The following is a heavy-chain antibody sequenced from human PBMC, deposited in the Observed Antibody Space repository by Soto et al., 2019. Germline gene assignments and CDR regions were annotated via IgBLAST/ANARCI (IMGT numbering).Heavy chain of an antibody. CDR3: ARDLGYCSGGSCYSGNYFDY. J-gene: IGHJ4*02. CDR1: GCNFSSYA. V-gene: IGHV3-30-3*01. CDR2: ISYDGSNK. D-gene: IGHD2-15*01. Sequence: GGSMRLSCAAAGCNFSSYARHWVRQKPGKGLEWVAVISYDGSNKYYADSVKGRFTISRDNSKNTLYLQMNSLRAEDTAVYYCARDLGYCSGGSCYSGNYFDYWGQGTLVTVSS.